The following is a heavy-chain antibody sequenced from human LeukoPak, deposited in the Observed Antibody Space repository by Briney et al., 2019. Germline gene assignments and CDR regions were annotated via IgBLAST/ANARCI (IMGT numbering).Heavy chain of an antibody. CDR3: ARPYCSSTSCYWNDAFDI. J-gene: IGHJ3*02. CDR2: IYYRGSA. CDR1: GGSISSYY. D-gene: IGHD2-2*01. Sequence: PSETLSLTCIVSGGSISSYYWSWIRQPPGKGLEWIGYIYYRGSANYNPSLKSRVSISVDTSKNQFSLKLSSVTAADTAVYYCARPYCSSTSCYWNDAFDIWGQGTMVTVSS. V-gene: IGHV4-59*01.